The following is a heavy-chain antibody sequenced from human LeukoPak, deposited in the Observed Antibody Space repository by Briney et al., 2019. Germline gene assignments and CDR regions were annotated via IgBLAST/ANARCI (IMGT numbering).Heavy chain of an antibody. D-gene: IGHD3-3*01. CDR3: ATSCDFWSGSCLGDAFDI. J-gene: IGHJ3*02. Sequence: ASVEVSCKASGYTFTSFDISWVRQATGQGLEWMGWMNPNSGNTGYAQKFQGRVTITRNTSISTAYMELSSLRSEDTAVYYCATSCDFWSGSCLGDAFDIWGQGTMVTVSS. CDR2: MNPNSGNT. CDR1: GYTFTSFD. V-gene: IGHV1-8*03.